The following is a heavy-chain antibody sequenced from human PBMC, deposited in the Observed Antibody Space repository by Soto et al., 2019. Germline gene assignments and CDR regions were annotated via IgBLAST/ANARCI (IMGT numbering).Heavy chain of an antibody. CDR3: AREGVAMDV. CDR1: GFTFSDHY. V-gene: IGHV3-11*05. J-gene: IGHJ6*02. CDR2: ISTRSTYT. Sequence: QVQLVESGGDLVKPGGSLRLSCAASGFTFSDHYMTWIRQAPGKGLEWVSYISTRSTYTNYADSVKGRFTISRDNAKNSLYLQMNSLGAEDTAVYYCAREGVAMDVWGQGTTVTVSS.